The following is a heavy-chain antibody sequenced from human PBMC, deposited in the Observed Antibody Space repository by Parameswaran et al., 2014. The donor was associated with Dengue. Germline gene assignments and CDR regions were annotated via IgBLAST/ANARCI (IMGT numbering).Heavy chain of an antibody. Sequence: VRQAPGRDWSGLGISITVGAPTTTPPSKSRVTISVDTSKNQFSLKLSSVTAADTAVYYCARDSHYNWNYKGSGMDVWGQGTTVTVSS. J-gene: IGHJ6*02. CDR2: SITVGAP. D-gene: IGHD1-7*01. V-gene: IGHV4-59*01. CDR3: ARDSHYNWNYKGSGMDV.